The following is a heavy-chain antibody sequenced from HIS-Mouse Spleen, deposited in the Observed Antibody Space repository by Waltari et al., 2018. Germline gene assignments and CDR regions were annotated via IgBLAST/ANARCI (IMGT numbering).Heavy chain of an antibody. V-gene: IGHV2-70*15. J-gene: IGHJ4*02. CDR2: IDWDDDK. Sequence: QVTLRESGHALVKPTQTLTLTCTFSGFSLSTSGMCVSWIRQPPGKALEWLARIDWDDDKYYSTSLKTRLTISKDTSKNQVVLTMTNMDPVDTDTYYCARIAEGYSSGWYAFDYWGQGTLVTVSS. CDR3: ARIAEGYSSGWYAFDY. D-gene: IGHD6-19*01. CDR1: GFSLSTSGMC.